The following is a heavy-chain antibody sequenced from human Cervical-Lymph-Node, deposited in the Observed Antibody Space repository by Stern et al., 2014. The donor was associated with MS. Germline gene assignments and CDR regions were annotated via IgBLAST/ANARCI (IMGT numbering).Heavy chain of an antibody. CDR1: GYTFFNYG. V-gene: IGHV1-18*01. CDR2: ISTYSGDT. Sequence: QVQLGQSGVEVKKPGDSVKVSCKASGYTFFNYGISWVRQASGQGLEWMGWISTYSGDTNYAQKFQGRVTMTTDTSTTTAYMELRSLRSDDTAVYYCARGQTYWYFDLWGRGTLVTVSS. CDR3: ARGQTYWYFDL. J-gene: IGHJ2*01.